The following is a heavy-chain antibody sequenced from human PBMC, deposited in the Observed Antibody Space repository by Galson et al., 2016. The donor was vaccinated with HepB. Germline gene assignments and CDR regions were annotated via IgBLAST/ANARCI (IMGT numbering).Heavy chain of an antibody. Sequence: SLRLSCAASGFTFRNYGMHWVRQAPGQGLEWVAIISHDGSLKFYADSVKGRFTISRDNSKNTRYLQMNSLGPEDTAIYYCAKAMAAARTHWFDPWGQGVLVTVSS. CDR1: GFTFRNYG. J-gene: IGHJ5*02. CDR3: AKAMAAARTHWFDP. V-gene: IGHV3-30*18. D-gene: IGHD6-13*01. CDR2: ISHDGSLK.